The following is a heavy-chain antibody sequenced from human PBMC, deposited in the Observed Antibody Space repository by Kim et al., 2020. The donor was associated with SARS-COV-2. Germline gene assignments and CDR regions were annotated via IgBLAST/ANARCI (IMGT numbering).Heavy chain of an antibody. CDR2: IKSKTDGGTT. V-gene: IGHV3-15*01. D-gene: IGHD3-3*01. Sequence: GGSLRLSCAASGFTFSNAWMSWVRQAPGKGLEWVGRIKSKTDGGTTDYAAPVKGRFTISRDDSKNTLYLQMNSLKTEDTAVYYCSAWDFWSGYYYYYGMDVWGQGTTVTVSS. CDR1: GFTFSNAW. CDR3: SAWDFWSGYYYYYGMDV. J-gene: IGHJ6*02.